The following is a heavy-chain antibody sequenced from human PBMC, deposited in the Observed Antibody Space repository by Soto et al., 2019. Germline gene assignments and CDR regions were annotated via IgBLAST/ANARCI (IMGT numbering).Heavy chain of an antibody. V-gene: IGHV1-3*01. J-gene: IGHJ6*02. CDR3: ANSYGDITYYFYGMDV. D-gene: IGHD4-17*01. CDR1: GYTFTTYA. Sequence: ASVKVSCKGFGYTFTTYAMHWVRQAPGQGLEWMGWINAGNGNTKYSQKFQGRVTITRDTSATTAYMELSSLRSEDTAVYYCANSYGDITYYFYGMDVWGQGTTVTVSS. CDR2: INAGNGNT.